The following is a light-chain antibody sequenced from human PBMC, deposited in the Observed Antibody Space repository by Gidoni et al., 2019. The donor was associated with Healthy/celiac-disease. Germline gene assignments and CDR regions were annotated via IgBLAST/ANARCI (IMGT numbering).Light chain of an antibody. CDR3: MQALQTTWT. CDR1: QSLLHSNGYNY. V-gene: IGKV2-28*01. CDR2: LGS. Sequence: DIVMTQSTLSLPVTPGEPASISCRSSQSLLHSNGYNYLDWYLQKPGQSPQLLIYLGSNRASGVPDRFSGSGSGTDFTLKISRVEAEDVGVYYCMQALQTTWTFXXXTKVEIK. J-gene: IGKJ1*01.